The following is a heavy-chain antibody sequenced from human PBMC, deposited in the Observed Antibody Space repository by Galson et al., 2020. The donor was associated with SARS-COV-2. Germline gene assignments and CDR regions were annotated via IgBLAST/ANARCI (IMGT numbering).Heavy chain of an antibody. D-gene: IGHD6-13*01. Sequence: SETLSLTCTVSGDSISSSYFWGWIRQTPGKGLEWLGSIYHSGSTYYNPSLRSRVTISLDTSRNNFSLKLTSVTAADTAVYFGARVGQIAAAATADYWGQGTLVTVS. J-gene: IGHJ4*02. CDR2: IYHSGST. CDR3: ARVGQIAAAATADY. V-gene: IGHV4-38-2*02. CDR1: GDSISSSYF.